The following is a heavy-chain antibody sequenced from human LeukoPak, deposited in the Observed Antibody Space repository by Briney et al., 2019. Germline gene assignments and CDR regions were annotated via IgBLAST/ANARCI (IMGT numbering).Heavy chain of an antibody. D-gene: IGHD5-18*01. V-gene: IGHV1-2*02. CDR2: INPHSGGT. J-gene: IGHJ5*02. Sequence: ASVKVSCKASGFTFTGYYIHWVRQAPGQGLEWMGYINPHSGGTNSPQKFQGRVTITTDESTSTAYMELSSLRSEDTAVYYCASGFTAMVPDHWGQGTLVTVSS. CDR1: GFTFTGYY. CDR3: ASGFTAMVPDH.